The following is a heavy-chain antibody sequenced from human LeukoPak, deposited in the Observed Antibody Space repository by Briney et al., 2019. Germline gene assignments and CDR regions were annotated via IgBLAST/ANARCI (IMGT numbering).Heavy chain of an antibody. CDR1: GFTFSSHG. CDR2: IQQDGSDK. J-gene: IGHJ3*01. Sequence: GGSLRLSCAASGFTFSSHGMHWVRQAPGMGLEWVANIQQDGSDKYYVDSVKGRFTISRDNSKNTLYLQMNSLGADDTAVYYCAKAFQRGWERDAFAFWGQGTLVTVSS. V-gene: IGHV3-7*03. CDR3: AKAFQRGWERDAFAF. D-gene: IGHD1-26*01.